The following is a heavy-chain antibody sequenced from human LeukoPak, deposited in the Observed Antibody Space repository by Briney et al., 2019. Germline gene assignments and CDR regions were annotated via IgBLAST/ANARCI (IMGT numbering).Heavy chain of an antibody. V-gene: IGHV1-69*05. CDR2: SIPIFGTA. CDR3: ARVGVDYDSSGYYFRMDY. D-gene: IGHD3-22*01. J-gene: IGHJ4*02. Sequence: ASVKVSCKASGGTFSSYAISWVRQAPGQGLEWMGGSIPIFGTANYAQKFQGRVTITTDESTSTAYMELSGLRSEDTAVYYCARVGVDYDSSGYYFRMDYWGQGTLVTVSS. CDR1: GGTFSSYA.